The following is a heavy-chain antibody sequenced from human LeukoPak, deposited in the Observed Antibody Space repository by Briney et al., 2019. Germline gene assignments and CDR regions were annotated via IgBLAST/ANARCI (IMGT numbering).Heavy chain of an antibody. CDR1: GYIFTAYY. CDR3: TRIGDGYPY. Sequence: ASVTVSCQASGYIFTAYYLHWVRQAPGQGPEWMGWIKADSGDTNYARKFQGRVTMTRDTSITTVYMELSSLTSDDTAVYYCTRIGDGYPYWGQGSLVTVSS. V-gene: IGHV1-2*02. CDR2: IKADSGDT. J-gene: IGHJ4*02. D-gene: IGHD5-24*01.